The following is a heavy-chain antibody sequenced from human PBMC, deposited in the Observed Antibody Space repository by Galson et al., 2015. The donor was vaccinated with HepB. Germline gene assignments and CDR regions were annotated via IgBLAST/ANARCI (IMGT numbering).Heavy chain of an antibody. CDR2: ISWDGGST. D-gene: IGHD3-9*01. Sequence: SLRLSCAASGFTFDDYTMHWVRQAPGKGLEWVSLISWDGGSTYYADSVKGRFTISRDNSKNSLYLQMNSLRTEDTALYYCAKDRGRILAGYYFDYWGQGTLVTVSS. V-gene: IGHV3-43*01. J-gene: IGHJ4*02. CDR3: AKDRGRILAGYYFDY. CDR1: GFTFDDYT.